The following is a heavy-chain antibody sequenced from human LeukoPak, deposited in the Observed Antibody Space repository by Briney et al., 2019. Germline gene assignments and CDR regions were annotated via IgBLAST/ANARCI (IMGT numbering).Heavy chain of an antibody. J-gene: IGHJ4*02. CDR1: VGTFSSYA. CDR3: ARARITMVRGVYLGGYFDY. Sequence: SVKVSCKASVGTFSSYAISWVRQAPGQGLEWMGGIIPIFGTANYAQKFQGRVTITADESTGTAYMELSSLRSEDTAVYYCARARITMVRGVYLGGYFDYWGQGTLVTVSS. V-gene: IGHV1-69*13. CDR2: IIPIFGTA. D-gene: IGHD3-10*01.